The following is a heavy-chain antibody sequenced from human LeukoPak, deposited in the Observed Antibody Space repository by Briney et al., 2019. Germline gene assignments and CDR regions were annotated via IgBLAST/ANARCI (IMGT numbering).Heavy chain of an antibody. CDR3: ARLLIGYFDY. CDR1: GGSISSYY. CDR2: IYYSGST. Sequence: SETLSLTCTVSGGSISSYYWSWIRQPPGKGLEWIGYIYYSGSTNYNPSLKSRVTISVDTSKNQFSLKLSSVTAADTAVHYCARLLIGYFDYWGQGTLVTVSS. J-gene: IGHJ4*02. V-gene: IGHV4-59*08. D-gene: IGHD3-22*01.